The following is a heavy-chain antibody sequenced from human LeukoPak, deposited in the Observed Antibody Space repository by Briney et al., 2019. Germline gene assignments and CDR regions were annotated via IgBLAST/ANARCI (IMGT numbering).Heavy chain of an antibody. CDR2: INPYHGKT. V-gene: IGHV1-18*04. CDR1: GYSFTSYW. J-gene: IGHJ4*02. CDR3: ARDRIAAAVLDY. Sequence: GESLKISCKGSGYSFTSYWIGWVRQMPGKGLEWMGWINPYHGKTKYAQKFQGRVTMTTDTSTSTAHMELRSLTSDDTAVYFCARDRIAAAVLDYWGQGTLVSVSS. D-gene: IGHD6-13*01.